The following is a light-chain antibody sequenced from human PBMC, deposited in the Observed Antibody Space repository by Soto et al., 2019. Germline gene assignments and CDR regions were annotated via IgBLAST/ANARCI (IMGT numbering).Light chain of an antibody. V-gene: IGKV3-20*01. CDR3: QQYGSSPET. CDR1: QSVSSSY. CDR2: DAS. J-gene: IGKJ2*01. Sequence: EIVLTQSPGTLSLSPGERATLSCRASQSVSSSYLAWYQQKPGQAPRLLIYDASSRATGIPERISGSGSGTDFTLTIRRLEPEDFAVYYCQQYGSSPETFGQGTKLEIK.